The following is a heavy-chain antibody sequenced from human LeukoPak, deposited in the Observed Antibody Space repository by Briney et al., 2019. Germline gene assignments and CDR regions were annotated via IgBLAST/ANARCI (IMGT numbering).Heavy chain of an antibody. CDR2: ISTSGEST. J-gene: IGHJ4*02. D-gene: IGHD3-10*01. CDR3: AKGSGNGYGSGPFDY. V-gene: IGHV3-23*01. CDR1: EFTFSSYG. Sequence: PGGSLRLSCADSEFTFSSYGMSWVRHAPGQGLEWVSAISTSGESTYYADSVKGHFTISRDNSKNTLYLQMNSLRAEDTAIYFCAKGSGNGYGSGPFDYWGQGTLVTVSS.